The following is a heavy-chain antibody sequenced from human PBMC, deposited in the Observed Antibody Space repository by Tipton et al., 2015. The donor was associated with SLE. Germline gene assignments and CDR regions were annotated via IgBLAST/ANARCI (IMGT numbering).Heavy chain of an antibody. CDR1: GFTFSNYG. V-gene: IGHV3-7*01. D-gene: IGHD3-3*01. CDR2: IKQDGSEK. Sequence: SLRLSCAASGFTFSNYGIHWVRQTPGKGLEWMANIKQDGSEKDYVDSVKGRFTISRDNAKKALYLQMNSLRVEDTAVYYCARGGYFEPPDHWGQGSLVTVSS. J-gene: IGHJ4*02. CDR3: ARGGYFEPPDH.